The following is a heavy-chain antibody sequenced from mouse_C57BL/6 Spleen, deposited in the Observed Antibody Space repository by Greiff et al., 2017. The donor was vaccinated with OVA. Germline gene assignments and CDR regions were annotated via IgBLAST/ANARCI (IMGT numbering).Heavy chain of an antibody. CDR3: ARDRDGYYLFDY. D-gene: IGHD2-3*01. V-gene: IGHV5-16*01. Sequence: EVQVVESEGGLVQPGSSMKLSCTASGFTFSDYYMAWVRQVPEKGLEWVANINYDGSSTYYLDSLKSRFIISRDNAKNILYLQMSSLKSEDTATYYCARDRDGYYLFDYWGQGTTLTVSS. CDR1: GFTFSDYY. J-gene: IGHJ2*01. CDR2: INYDGSST.